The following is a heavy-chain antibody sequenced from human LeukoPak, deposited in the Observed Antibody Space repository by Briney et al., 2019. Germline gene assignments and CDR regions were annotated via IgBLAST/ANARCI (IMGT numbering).Heavy chain of an antibody. CDR1: GYTFTSYY. J-gene: IGHJ4*02. Sequence: ASVKVSCKASGYTFTSYYMHWVRQAPGQGLEWMGIINPSGGSTSYAQKFQGGVTMTRDTSTSTVYMELSSLRSEDTAVYYCARESSGYYVVYWGQGTLVTVSS. V-gene: IGHV1-46*01. CDR3: ARESSGYYVVY. CDR2: INPSGGST. D-gene: IGHD3-22*01.